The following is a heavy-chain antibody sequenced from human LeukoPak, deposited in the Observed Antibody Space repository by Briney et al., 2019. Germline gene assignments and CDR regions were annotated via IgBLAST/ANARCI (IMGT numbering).Heavy chain of an antibody. Sequence: ASVRVSCKVSGYTLTELSMHWVRQAPGKGLEWMGGFDPEDGETIYAQKFQGRVTMTEDTSTDTAYMELSSLRSEDTAVYYCATQTTVTTFPDIDYYYMDVWGKGTTVTVSS. CDR1: GYTLTELS. V-gene: IGHV1-24*01. CDR3: ATQTTVTTFPDIDYYYMDV. J-gene: IGHJ6*03. D-gene: IGHD4-11*01. CDR2: FDPEDGET.